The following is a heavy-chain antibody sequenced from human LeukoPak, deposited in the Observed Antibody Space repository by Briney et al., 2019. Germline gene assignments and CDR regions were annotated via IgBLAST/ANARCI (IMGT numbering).Heavy chain of an antibody. CDR2: IIPIFGTA. J-gene: IGHJ6*02. CDR3: ARGGQLAPYYYYGMDV. V-gene: IGHV1-69*13. D-gene: IGHD3-10*01. CDR1: GGTFSSYA. Sequence: SVKASCKASGGTFSSYAISWVRQAPGQGLEWMGGIIPIFGTANYAQKFQGRVTITADESTSTAYMELSSLRSEDTAVYYCARGGQLAPYYYYGMDVWGQGTTVTVSS.